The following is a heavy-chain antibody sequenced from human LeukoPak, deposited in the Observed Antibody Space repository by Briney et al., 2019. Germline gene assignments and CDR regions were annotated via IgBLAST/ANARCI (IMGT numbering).Heavy chain of an antibody. CDR1: GGSISSYH. J-gene: IGHJ4*02. Sequence: SETLSLTCTVSGGSISSYHWSWIRQPPGKGLEWIGYIYYSGSTNYNPSLKSRVTISVDTSKNQFSLKLSSVTAADTAVYYCARRGSGYYVDYWGQGTLVTVSS. D-gene: IGHD3-22*01. CDR2: IYYSGST. V-gene: IGHV4-59*08. CDR3: ARRGSGYYVDY.